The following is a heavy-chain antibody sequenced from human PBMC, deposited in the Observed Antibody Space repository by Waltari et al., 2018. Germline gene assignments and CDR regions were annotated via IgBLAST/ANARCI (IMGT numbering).Heavy chain of an antibody. Sequence: EVQLLESGGGLVQPGGSLRLSCAASGFTFSSYAMSWVRQAPGKGLAWVSAISGSGGSTYYADSVKGRFTISRDNSKNTLYLQMNSLRAEDTAVYYCATGHSPNWNYAPEFYWGQGTLVTVSS. CDR2: ISGSGGST. CDR3: ATGHSPNWNYAPEFY. CDR1: GFTFSSYA. V-gene: IGHV3-23*01. D-gene: IGHD1-7*01. J-gene: IGHJ4*02.